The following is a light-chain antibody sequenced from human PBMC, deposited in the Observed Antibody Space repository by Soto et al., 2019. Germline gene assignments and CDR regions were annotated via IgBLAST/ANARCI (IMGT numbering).Light chain of an antibody. CDR3: SSYTSSSTYVV. CDR2: DVS. CDR1: SSDVVGYNY. J-gene: IGLJ2*01. V-gene: IGLV2-14*01. Sequence: QSALTQPASVSGSPGQSITISCTGTSSDVVGYNYVPWYQQHPGKPPKLMIYDVSNRPSGVSNRFSGSKSGNTASLTISGLQAEDEAAYYCSSYTSSSTYVVFGGGTKVTVL.